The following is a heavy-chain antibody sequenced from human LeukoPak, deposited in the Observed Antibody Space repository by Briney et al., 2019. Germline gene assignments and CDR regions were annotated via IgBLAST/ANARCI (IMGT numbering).Heavy chain of an antibody. CDR3: ARVIGDCGGDCYLFPDY. Sequence: GGSLRLSCAASGFTFSSYSMNWVRQAPGKGLEWVSYISSSSSTIYHADSVKGRFTISRDNAKNSLYLQMNSLRDEDTAVYYCARVIGDCGGDCYLFPDYWGQGTLVTVSS. J-gene: IGHJ4*02. V-gene: IGHV3-48*02. CDR1: GFTFSSYS. D-gene: IGHD2-21*02. CDR2: ISSSSSTI.